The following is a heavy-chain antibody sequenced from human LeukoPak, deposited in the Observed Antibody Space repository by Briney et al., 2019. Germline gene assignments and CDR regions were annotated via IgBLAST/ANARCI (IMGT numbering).Heavy chain of an antibody. V-gene: IGHV4-31*03. CDR1: GGSVTSGGYY. D-gene: IGHD3-22*01. CDR2: VYYTGST. CDR3: AIGYYDSSGYFDY. J-gene: IGHJ4*02. Sequence: TLSLTCTVSGGSVTSGGYYWSWIRQHPGKGLEWIGYVYYTGSTYYNPSLKSRVTISVDTSKNQFSLKLSSVTAADTAVYYCAIGYYDSSGYFDYWGQGTLVTVSS.